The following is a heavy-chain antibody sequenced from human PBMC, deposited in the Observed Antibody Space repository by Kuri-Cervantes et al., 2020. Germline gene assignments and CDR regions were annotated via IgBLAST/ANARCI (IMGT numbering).Heavy chain of an antibody. CDR2: ISYDGSNK. CDR1: GFTFSSYA. D-gene: IGHD3-16*01. J-gene: IGHJ4*02. Sequence: GGSLRLSCAASGFTFSSYAMHWVRQAPGKGLEWVAVISYDGSNKYYADSVKGRFTISRDDSKNTLYLQMNSLKTEDTAVYYCTTVLRWGQGTLVTVSS. CDR3: TTVLR. V-gene: IGHV3-30*07.